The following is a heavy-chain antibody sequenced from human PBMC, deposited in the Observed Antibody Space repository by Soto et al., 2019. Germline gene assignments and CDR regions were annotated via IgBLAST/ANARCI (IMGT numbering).Heavy chain of an antibody. J-gene: IGHJ6*02. CDR1: GGSISSYY. CDR2: IYYSGST. Sequence: PSETLSLTCTVSGGSISSYYWSWIRRPPGKGLEWIGYIYYSGSTNYNPSLKSRVTISVDTSKNQFSLKLSSVTAADTAVYYCARVRRETYYYGMDVWGQGTTVTVSS. D-gene: IGHD3-10*01. V-gene: IGHV4-59*01. CDR3: ARVRRETYYYGMDV.